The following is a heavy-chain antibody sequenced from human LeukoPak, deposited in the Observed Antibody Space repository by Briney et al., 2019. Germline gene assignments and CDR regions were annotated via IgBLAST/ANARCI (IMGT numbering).Heavy chain of an antibody. J-gene: IGHJ3*02. Sequence: ASVKVSCKASGYTFTGYYMHWVRQAPGQGLEWMGWINPNSGGTNYAQKFQGRVTMTRDTSISTAYMELSRLRSDDTAVYYCARAHREKHIHGILYGDYAGAFDIWGQGTMVTVSS. D-gene: IGHD4-17*01. CDR1: GYTFTGYY. CDR2: INPNSGGT. V-gene: IGHV1-2*02. CDR3: ARAHREKHIHGILYGDYAGAFDI.